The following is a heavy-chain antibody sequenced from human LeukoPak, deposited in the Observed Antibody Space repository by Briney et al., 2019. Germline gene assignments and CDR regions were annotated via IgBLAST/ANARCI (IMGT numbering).Heavy chain of an antibody. V-gene: IGHV3-23*01. D-gene: IGHD4-17*01. CDR2: ISGSGGST. Sequence: PGGSLRLSCAASGFTFSSYAMSWVRQAPGKGLEWVSAISGSGGSTYYADSVKGRLTISRDNSKNTLYLQMNSLRAEDTAVYYCANTPPRPYGDYPGAFDYWGQGTLVTVSS. J-gene: IGHJ4*02. CDR1: GFTFSSYA. CDR3: ANTPPRPYGDYPGAFDY.